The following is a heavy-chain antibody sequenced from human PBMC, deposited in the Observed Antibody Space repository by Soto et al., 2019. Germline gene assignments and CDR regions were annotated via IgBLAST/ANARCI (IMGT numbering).Heavy chain of an antibody. J-gene: IGHJ5*02. CDR2: ISSSSSTI. CDR3: ARHPERIAQIGWFDP. D-gene: IGHD6-13*01. Sequence: EVQLVESGGGLEQPGGSLRLSCAASGFTFSSYSMHWVRQAPGTGLAWVSYISSSSSTIYYADSVKGRFTISRDNAKNSLYLQMNSLRAEHTAVYYCARHPERIAQIGWFDPWGQGTLVTVSS. CDR1: GFTFSSYS. V-gene: IGHV3-48*01.